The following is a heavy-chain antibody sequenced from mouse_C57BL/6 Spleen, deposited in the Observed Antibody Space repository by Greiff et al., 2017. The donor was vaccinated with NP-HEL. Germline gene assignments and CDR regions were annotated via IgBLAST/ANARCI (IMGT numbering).Heavy chain of an antibody. CDR3: ARDSSGPFAY. CDR1: GYSITSGYY. Sequence: VQLKKSGPGLVKPSQSLSLTCSVTGYSITSGYYWNWIRQFPGNKLEWMGYISYDGSNNYNPSLKNRISITRDTSKNQFFLKLNSVTTEDTATYYCARDSSGPFAYWGQGTLVTVSA. J-gene: IGHJ3*01. V-gene: IGHV3-6*01. CDR2: ISYDGSN. D-gene: IGHD3-2*02.